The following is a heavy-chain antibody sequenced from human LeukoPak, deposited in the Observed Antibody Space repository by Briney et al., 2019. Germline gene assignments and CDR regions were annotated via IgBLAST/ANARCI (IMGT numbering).Heavy chain of an antibody. CDR1: GGSISSYY. CDR3: ATTGYSSGWYEDYYNYYYMDV. V-gene: IGHV4-4*07. D-gene: IGHD6-19*01. CDR2: IYTSGST. J-gene: IGHJ6*03. Sequence: SETLSLTCTVSGGSISSYYWSWIRQPAGKGLEWIGRIYTSGSTNYNPSLKGRVTISIDTSKNQFSLKLSSVTAADTAVYYCATTGYSSGWYEDYYNYYYMDVWGKGITVTVSS.